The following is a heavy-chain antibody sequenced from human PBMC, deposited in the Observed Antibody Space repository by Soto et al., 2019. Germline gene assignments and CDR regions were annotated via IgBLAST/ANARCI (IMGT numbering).Heavy chain of an antibody. D-gene: IGHD6-13*01. CDR1: GFTFSSYG. CDR3: AKGHQQLAEFDY. CDR2: ISYDGSNK. Sequence: ESGGGVVQPGRSLRLSCAASGFTFSSYGMHWVRQAPGKGLEWVAVISYDGSNKYYADSVKGRFTISRDNSKNTLYLQMNSLRAEDTAVYYCAKGHQQLAEFDYWGQGTLVTVSS. J-gene: IGHJ4*02. V-gene: IGHV3-30*18.